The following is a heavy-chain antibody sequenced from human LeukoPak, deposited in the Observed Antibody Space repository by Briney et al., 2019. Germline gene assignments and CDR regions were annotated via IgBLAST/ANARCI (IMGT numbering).Heavy chain of an antibody. CDR2: IFYSGVT. D-gene: IGHD5-12*01. Sequence: SETLSLTCTVSGGSISSYYWNWISQPPGKGLEWIGYIFYSGVTNYNPSLKSRVTISIDTSKNQFSLKLNSVTAADTAVYYCATFRGSPRRGPLDNWGQGTLVSVSS. V-gene: IGHV4-59*01. J-gene: IGHJ4*02. CDR1: GGSISSYY. CDR3: ATFRGSPRRGPLDN.